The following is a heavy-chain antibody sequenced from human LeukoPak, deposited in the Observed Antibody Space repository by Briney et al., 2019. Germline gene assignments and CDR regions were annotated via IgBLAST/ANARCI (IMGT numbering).Heavy chain of an antibody. J-gene: IGHJ6*03. CDR3: ARSIAVDNYYYYYMDV. D-gene: IGHD6-19*01. CDR2: INPNSGGT. Sequence: ASVKVSCKASGYTFTSYDINWVRQATGQGLEWMGWINPNSGGTNYAQKFQGRVTMTRDTSISTAYMELSRLRSDDTAVYYCARSIAVDNYYYYYMDVWGKGTTVTVSS. V-gene: IGHV1-2*02. CDR1: GYTFTSYD.